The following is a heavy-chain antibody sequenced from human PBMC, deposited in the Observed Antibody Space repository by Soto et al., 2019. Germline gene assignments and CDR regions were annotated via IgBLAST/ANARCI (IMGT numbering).Heavy chain of an antibody. CDR2: ISSSSSTI. V-gene: IGHV3-48*02. CDR3: ARIQLWLGLYYYSGMDV. Sequence: GGSLRLSCAASGVTSSSYSMSWVRQAPGKGLEWVSYISSSSSTIYYADSVKGRFTISRDNAKNSLYLQMNSLRDEDTAVYYCARIQLWLGLYYYSGMDVWGQGTTVTVSS. D-gene: IGHD5-18*01. J-gene: IGHJ6*02. CDR1: GVTSSSYS.